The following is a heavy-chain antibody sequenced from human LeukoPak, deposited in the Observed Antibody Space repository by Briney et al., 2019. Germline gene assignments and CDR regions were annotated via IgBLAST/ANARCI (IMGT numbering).Heavy chain of an antibody. Sequence: PSQTLSLTCAISGDSVSSNSAAWNWTRQSPSRGLEWLGRTYYRSKWYNDYAVSVKSRITINPDTSKNQFSLQLNSVTPEDTAVYYCAREVGSSGWYGYISPFDYWGQGTLVTVSS. CDR1: GDSVSSNSAA. V-gene: IGHV6-1*01. CDR3: AREVGSSGWYGYISPFDY. D-gene: IGHD6-19*01. CDR2: TYYRSKWYN. J-gene: IGHJ4*02.